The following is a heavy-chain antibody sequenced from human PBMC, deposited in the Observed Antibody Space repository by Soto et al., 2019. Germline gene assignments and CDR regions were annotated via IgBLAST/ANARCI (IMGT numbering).Heavy chain of an antibody. Sequence: SETLSLTCTVSGGSVRDGSYYWAWLRQPPGKGLEWIGHIYHSGSTIYNPSLKSRVTISIDTSKSQFSLNLNSMTAADTAVYYCARGGQVPAADIDYWGQGTLVTVSS. CDR2: IYHSGST. D-gene: IGHD2-2*01. CDR3: ARGGQVPAADIDY. CDR1: GGSVRDGSYY. J-gene: IGHJ4*02. V-gene: IGHV4-61*01.